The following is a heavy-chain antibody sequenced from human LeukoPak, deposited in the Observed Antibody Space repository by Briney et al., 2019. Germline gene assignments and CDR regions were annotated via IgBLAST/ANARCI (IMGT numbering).Heavy chain of an antibody. V-gene: IGHV3-64*01. J-gene: IGHJ4*02. D-gene: IGHD4-17*01. CDR3: ARGGVTTVTTGDY. Sequence: TGGSLRLSCAASGFTFSSYAMHWVRQAPGKGLEYVSAISSNGGSTYYANSVKGRFTISRDNSKNTLDLQMGSLRAEDMAVYYCARGGVTTVTTGDYWGQGTLVTVSS. CDR2: ISSNGGST. CDR1: GFTFSSYA.